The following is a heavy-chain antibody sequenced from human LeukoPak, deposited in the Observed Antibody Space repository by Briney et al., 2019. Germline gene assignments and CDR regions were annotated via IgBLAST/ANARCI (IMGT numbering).Heavy chain of an antibody. CDR3: AREVRRRDWFDL. V-gene: IGHV1-2*02. D-gene: IGHD4/OR15-4a*01. CDR2: INPNSGST. CDR1: GYTFTSYG. Sequence: ASVKVSCKASGYTFTSYGIHWVRQAPGQGLEWMGWINPNSGSTNFAQKFQGRVSMTRDTSISTAYMELSRLRSDDTAVYYCAREVRRRDWFDLWGQGTLVIVSS. J-gene: IGHJ5*02.